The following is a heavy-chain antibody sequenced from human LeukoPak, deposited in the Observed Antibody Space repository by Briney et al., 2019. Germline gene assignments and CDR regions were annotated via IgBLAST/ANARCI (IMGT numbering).Heavy chain of an antibody. CDR1: GFTFSSYE. CDR3: ARVLPHSDPLDY. Sequence: QAGGSLRLSCAASGFTFSSYEMNWVRQAPGRGLEWVSFISRSGTTIYYADSVKGRFTISRDNAKSSLYLQMNSLRAEDTAVYYCARVLPHSDPLDYWGQGTLVTVSS. J-gene: IGHJ4*02. V-gene: IGHV3-48*03. D-gene: IGHD2-15*01. CDR2: ISRSGTTI.